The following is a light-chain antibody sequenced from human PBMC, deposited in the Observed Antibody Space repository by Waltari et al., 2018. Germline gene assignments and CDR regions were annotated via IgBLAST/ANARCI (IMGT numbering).Light chain of an antibody. CDR1: SSDVGRYNF. V-gene: IGLV2-23*02. Sequence: QSALTQPASVSGSPGQSITISCTGTSSDVGRYNFVSWYQQHPGKAPHLIYEVNKRPSGVSNRLSGSKSGNTASLTISGLQAEDESDYYCCSYAGRSTWVFGGGTKVTVL. J-gene: IGLJ3*02. CDR3: CSYAGRSTWV. CDR2: EVN.